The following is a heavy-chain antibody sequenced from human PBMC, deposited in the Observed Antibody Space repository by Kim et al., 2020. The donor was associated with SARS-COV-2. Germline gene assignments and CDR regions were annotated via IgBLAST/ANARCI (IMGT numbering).Heavy chain of an antibody. D-gene: IGHD6-13*01. CDR3: ARGEEIAMFDP. V-gene: IGHV4-38-2*02. Sequence: SETLSLTCTVSGYSISSGYYWGWIRQPPGKGLEWIGSIYHSGSTYYNPPLKSRVTISVDTSKNQFSLKLSSVTAADTAVYYCARGEEIAMFDPWGRGTLVTVSS. CDR2: IYHSGST. J-gene: IGHJ5*02. CDR1: GYSISSGYY.